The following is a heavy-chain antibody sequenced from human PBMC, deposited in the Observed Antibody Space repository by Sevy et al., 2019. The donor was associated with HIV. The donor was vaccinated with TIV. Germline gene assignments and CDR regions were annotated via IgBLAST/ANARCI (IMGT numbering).Heavy chain of an antibody. V-gene: IGHV1-2*02. CDR3: ARESGYMIVVVITTFDAFDI. CDR2: INPNSGGT. D-gene: IGHD3-22*01. CDR1: GYTFTGYY. Sequence: ASVKVSCKASGYTFTGYYMHWVRQAPGQGLEWMGWINPNSGGTNYAQKFQGRVTMTRDTSISTAYMELSRLRSDDTAVYYCARESGYMIVVVITTFDAFDIWGQGTLVTVSS. J-gene: IGHJ3*02.